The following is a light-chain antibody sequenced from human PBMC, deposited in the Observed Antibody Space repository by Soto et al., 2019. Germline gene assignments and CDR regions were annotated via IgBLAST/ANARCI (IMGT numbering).Light chain of an antibody. V-gene: IGLV2-14*03. CDR1: NSDVGAFNY. Sequence: QSVLTQPASVSGSPGQSIAITCTGTNSDVGAFNYVSWYQQHPDKAPKLMIYEVSNRPSGVSNRFSGSKSVNTATLTISGLQTEDEADYSCSSYTTSSTRVFGTGTKVXXL. J-gene: IGLJ1*01. CDR3: SSYTTSSTRV. CDR2: EVS.